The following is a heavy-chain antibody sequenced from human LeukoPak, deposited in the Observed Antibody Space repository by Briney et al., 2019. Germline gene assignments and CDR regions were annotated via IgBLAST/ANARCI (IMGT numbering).Heavy chain of an antibody. Sequence: PSETLSLTCTVSGGSISSSSYYWSWIRQPAGKGLEWIGRIYTSGSTNYNPSLKSRVTMSVDTSKNQFSLKLSSVTAADTAVYYCARAPGTVTSIFDYWGQGTLVTVSS. D-gene: IGHD4-17*01. J-gene: IGHJ4*02. CDR2: IYTSGST. CDR3: ARAPGTVTSIFDY. V-gene: IGHV4-61*02. CDR1: GGSISSSSYY.